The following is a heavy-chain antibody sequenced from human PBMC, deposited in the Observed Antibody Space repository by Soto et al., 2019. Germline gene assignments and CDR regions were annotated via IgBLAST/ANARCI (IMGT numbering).Heavy chain of an antibody. D-gene: IGHD6-13*01. CDR3: AKARGSNSLHPSYNWFDT. V-gene: IGHV1-2*02. Sequence: QVQLVQSGAEVKKPGASVKVSCKASGYIFTDYHIHWVRQAPGQGLEFMGWINTDNGGAGSAQQFQGRVTVTRDTSITTVYLELSNLRSDDTAVYFCAKARGSNSLHPSYNWFDTWGQGTLITVSS. J-gene: IGHJ5*02. CDR1: GYIFTDYH. CDR2: INTDNGGA.